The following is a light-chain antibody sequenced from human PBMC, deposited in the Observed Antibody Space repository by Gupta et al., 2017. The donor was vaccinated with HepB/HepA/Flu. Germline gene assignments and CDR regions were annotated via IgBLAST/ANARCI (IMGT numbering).Light chain of an antibody. J-gene: IGLJ3*02. V-gene: IGLV1-40*01. CDR1: SSNIGAYYD. CDR3: QSFDRSLSGAL. Sequence: SVLTQPPSVAGDPGQRVTISCTGNSSNIGAYYDVHWYQQLPGKAPKLVINGNTNRPSGVSDRFSAARSGTSASLAITGLQTEDEADYYCQSFDRSLSGALFGGGTKVTVL. CDR2: GNT.